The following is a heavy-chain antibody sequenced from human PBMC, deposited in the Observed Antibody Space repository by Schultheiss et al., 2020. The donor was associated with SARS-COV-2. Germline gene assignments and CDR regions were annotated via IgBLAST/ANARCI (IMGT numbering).Heavy chain of an antibody. Sequence: SETLSLTCTVSGGSISSYYWSWIRQPAGKGLEWIGRIYTSGSTNYNPSLKSRVTISVDTSKNQFSLKLSSVTAADTAVYYCARVGLEWLFYYYYYYMDVWGKGTTVTVSS. CDR2: IYTSGST. CDR3: ARVGLEWLFYYYYYYMDV. D-gene: IGHD3-3*01. V-gene: IGHV4-4*07. CDR1: GGSISSYY. J-gene: IGHJ6*03.